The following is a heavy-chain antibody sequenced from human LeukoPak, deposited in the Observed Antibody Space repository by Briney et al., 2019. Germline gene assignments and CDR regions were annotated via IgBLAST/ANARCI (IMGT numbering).Heavy chain of an antibody. D-gene: IGHD6-19*01. Sequence: ASVKVSCKASGYTFTSYDINWVRQATGQGLEWMGWMNPNSGNTGYAQKFQGRVTMTTDTSTSTAYMELRSLRSDDTTVYYCARYEAVAGKVNYWGQGTLVTVSS. J-gene: IGHJ4*02. CDR2: MNPNSGNT. CDR3: ARYEAVAGKVNY. V-gene: IGHV1-8*01. CDR1: GYTFTSYD.